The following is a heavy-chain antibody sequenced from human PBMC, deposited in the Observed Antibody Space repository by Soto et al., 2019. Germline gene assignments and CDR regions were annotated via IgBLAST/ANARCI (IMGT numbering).Heavy chain of an antibody. CDR3: AKDGRIVVVPAAIGYYYGMDV. D-gene: IGHD2-2*02. J-gene: IGHJ6*02. V-gene: IGHV3-23*01. CDR2: ISGSGGST. CDR1: GFTFSSYA. Sequence: EVQLLESGGGLVQPGGSLRLSCAASGFTFSSYAMSWVRQAPGKGLEWVSAISGSGGSTYYEDSVKGRFTISRDNSKNTLYLQMNILRAQDTAVYYCAKDGRIVVVPAAIGYYYGMDVWGQGTTVTVSS.